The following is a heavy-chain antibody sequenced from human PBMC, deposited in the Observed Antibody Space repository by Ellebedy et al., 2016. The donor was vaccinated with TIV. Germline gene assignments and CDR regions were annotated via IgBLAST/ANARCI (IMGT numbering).Heavy chain of an antibody. V-gene: IGHV3-66*01. J-gene: IGHJ2*01. CDR2: IYSGGNT. CDR1: GLTVGSNY. D-gene: IGHD3-10*02. CDR3: ARASFYDVDLSGWYFDL. Sequence: GESLKISCAASGLTVGSNYMTWVRQAPGKGLEWVSVIYSGGNTYYADSVKGRFTISRDNSKNTLYLQMNSLRAEDAAVYYCARASFYDVDLSGWYFDLWGRGTLVTVSS.